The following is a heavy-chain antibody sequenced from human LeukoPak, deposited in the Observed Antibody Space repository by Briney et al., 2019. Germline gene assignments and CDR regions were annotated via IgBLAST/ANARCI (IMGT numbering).Heavy chain of an antibody. V-gene: IGHV1-18*01. CDR1: GYTFTSYG. D-gene: IGHD3-22*01. Sequence: ASVKVSCKASGYTFTSYGISWVRQAPGQGLEWMGWISAYNGNTNYAQKLQGRVTMTTDTSTSTAYMELRSLRSDDTAVYYCARVPHYYDSSGYIDYWGQGTLVTVS. CDR2: ISAYNGNT. CDR3: ARVPHYYDSSGYIDY. J-gene: IGHJ4*02.